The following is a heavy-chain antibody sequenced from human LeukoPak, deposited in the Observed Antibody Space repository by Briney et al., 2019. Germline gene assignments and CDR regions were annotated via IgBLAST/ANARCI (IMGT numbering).Heavy chain of an antibody. D-gene: IGHD6-13*01. CDR1: GGTFSSYA. V-gene: IGHV1-69*05. Sequence: SVKASCKASGGTFSSYAISWVRQAPGQGLEWMGGIIPIFGTANYAQKFQGRVTITTDESTSTAYMELSSLRSEDTAVYYCARWAYGQQLENRFDPWGQGTLVTVSS. CDR2: IIPIFGTA. J-gene: IGHJ5*02. CDR3: ARWAYGQQLENRFDP.